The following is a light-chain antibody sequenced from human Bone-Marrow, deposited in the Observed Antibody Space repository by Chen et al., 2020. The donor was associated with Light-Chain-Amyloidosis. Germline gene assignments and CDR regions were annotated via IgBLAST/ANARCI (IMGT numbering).Light chain of an antibody. CDR2: DVS. Sequence: QSALTQPRSVSGSPGQSVTISCTGTSGDVGGYDVVSWYQQYPVKAPKLIIYDVSKRPSGVPDRFSGSKSGNTASLTISGLQAEDEADYYCSLYTSTTILFGGGTKLAVL. CDR1: SGDVGGYDV. CDR3: SLYTSTTIL. V-gene: IGLV2-11*02. J-gene: IGLJ3*02.